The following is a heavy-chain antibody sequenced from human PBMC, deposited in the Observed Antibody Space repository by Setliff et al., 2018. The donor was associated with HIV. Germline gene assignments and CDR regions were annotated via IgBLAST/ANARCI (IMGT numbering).Heavy chain of an antibody. CDR3: ARHANGPYGPFGDLLYFDY. J-gene: IGHJ4*02. Sequence: PSETLSLTCTVSGGSMNNYYWTWIRQPPGKGLEWIGYIYTSGSTKYNPSLKSRVTISLDTSKNQFSRKLTSVTAADTAVYYCARHANGPYGPFGDLLYFDYWGLRTLVTVSS. D-gene: IGHD2-21*02. CDR1: GGSMNNYY. CDR2: IYTSGST. V-gene: IGHV4-4*09.